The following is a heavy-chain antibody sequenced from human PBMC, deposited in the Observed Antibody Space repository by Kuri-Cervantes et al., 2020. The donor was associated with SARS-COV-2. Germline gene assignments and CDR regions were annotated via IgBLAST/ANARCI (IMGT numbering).Heavy chain of an antibody. Sequence: GESLKISCAASGFTFSSYSMNWVRQAPGKGLEWVSYISSSSSTIYYADSVKGRFTISRDNAKNSLYLQMNSLRAEDTAVYYCASRYCSSTSCSAFDIWGQGTRVT. CDR1: GFTFSSYS. D-gene: IGHD2-2*01. CDR2: ISSSSSTI. J-gene: IGHJ3*02. V-gene: IGHV3-48*04. CDR3: ASRYCSSTSCSAFDI.